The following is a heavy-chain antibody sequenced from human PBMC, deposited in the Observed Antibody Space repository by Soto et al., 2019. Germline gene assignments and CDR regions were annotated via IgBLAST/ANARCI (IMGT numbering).Heavy chain of an antibody. CDR3: TTENDFWSGYYEGWFDP. J-gene: IGHJ5*02. CDR1: GFTFSNAW. CDR2: IKSKTDGGTT. D-gene: IGHD3-3*01. Sequence: EVQLVESGGGLVKPGGSLRLSCAASGFTFSNAWMSWVRQAPGKGLEWVGRIKSKTDGGTTDYAAPVKGRFTISRDDSKNTLYLQMNSLKTEVTAVYYCTTENDFWSGYYEGWFDPWGQGTLVTVSS. V-gene: IGHV3-15*01.